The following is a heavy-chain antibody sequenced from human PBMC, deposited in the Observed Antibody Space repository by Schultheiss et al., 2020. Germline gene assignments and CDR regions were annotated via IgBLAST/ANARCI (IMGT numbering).Heavy chain of an antibody. CDR1: GGTFSSYA. D-gene: IGHD3-22*01. J-gene: IGHJ6*02. CDR3: ARGSRDDSSDYRYYYYGMDV. Sequence: SVKVSCKASGGTFSSYAISWVQQAPGQGLEWMGGIIPIFGTANYAQKFQGRVTITADKSTSTAYMELSSLRSEDTAVYYCARGSRDDSSDYRYYYYGMDVWGQGTTVNVSS. CDR2: IIPIFGTA. V-gene: IGHV1-69*06.